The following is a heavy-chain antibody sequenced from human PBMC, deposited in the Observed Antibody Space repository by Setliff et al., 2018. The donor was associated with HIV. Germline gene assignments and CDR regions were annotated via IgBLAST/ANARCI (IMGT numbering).Heavy chain of an antibody. Sequence: PGGSLRLSCAATGFTFSSYVLHWVRQAPGKGLEWVALIWYDASKKEYSDSVKGRFNILRDDSKKTAYLQMNSLRDEDTAVYYCVKDVLKFWSGSGALDFWGQGTLVTVSS. V-gene: IGHV3-33*06. CDR2: IWYDASKK. CDR1: GFTFSSYV. J-gene: IGHJ4*02. CDR3: VKDVLKFWSGSGALDF. D-gene: IGHD3-3*01.